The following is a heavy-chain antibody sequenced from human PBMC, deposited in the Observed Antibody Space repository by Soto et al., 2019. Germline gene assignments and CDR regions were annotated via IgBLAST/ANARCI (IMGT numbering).Heavy chain of an antibody. CDR2: INSGGGPI. CDR3: ARVPHIVVVVAVDY. D-gene: IGHD2-15*01. CDR1: GFTFRDYH. Sequence: QVQLVESGGGLVKPGGSLRLSCAASGFTFRDYHMSWIRQAPGKGLQWISYINSGGGPIYYADSVKGRITISRDNANNSLDLQMNSLRAEDTAVYYCARVPHIVVVVAVDYWGQGTLVTVSS. J-gene: IGHJ4*02. V-gene: IGHV3-11*01.